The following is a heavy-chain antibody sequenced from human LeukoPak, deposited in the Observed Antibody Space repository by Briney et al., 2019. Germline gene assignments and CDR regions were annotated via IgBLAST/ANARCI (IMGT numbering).Heavy chain of an antibody. J-gene: IGHJ4*02. CDR1: GGTFSSYA. CDR2: IIPIFGTA. V-gene: IGHV1-69*05. CDR3: ARGNYDSSGYYWAY. Sequence: SVKVSCKASGGTFSSYAISWVRQAPGQGLEWMGGIIPIFGTASYAQKFQGRVTITTDESTSTAYMELSSLRSEDTAVYYCARGNYDSSGYYWAYWGQGTLVTVSS. D-gene: IGHD3-22*01.